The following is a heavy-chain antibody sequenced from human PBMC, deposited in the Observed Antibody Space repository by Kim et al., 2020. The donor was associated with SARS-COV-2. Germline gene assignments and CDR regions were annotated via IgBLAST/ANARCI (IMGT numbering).Heavy chain of an antibody. CDR1: GDSFTSYA. V-gene: IGHV1-69*06. CDR2: IIPMFNTP. CDR3: AVTPRGTNWYEYYYDMDV. J-gene: IGHJ6*03. D-gene: IGHD1-1*01. Sequence: SVKVSCKASGDSFTSYAFNWVRQAPGQGLEWMGRIIPMFNTPNYAQRFQGRVTISADKSTSTAFLELRSLRSDDTATYYCAVTPRGTNWYEYYYDMDVWGKVTTVTVS.